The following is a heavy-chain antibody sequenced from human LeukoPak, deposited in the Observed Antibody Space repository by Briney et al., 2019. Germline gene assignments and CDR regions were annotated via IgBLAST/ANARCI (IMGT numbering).Heavy chain of an antibody. CDR2: IKQDGSEG. J-gene: IGHJ4*02. Sequence: AGGSLRLSCAASGFTFSNYWMSWVRQAPGKGLEWVANIKQDGSEGYYVDSVKGRFTISRDNAKNSLYLQMNSLRGEDTAVYYCARYGGSYYFDNWGQGTLVTVSS. V-gene: IGHV3-7*01. CDR3: ARYGGSYYFDN. D-gene: IGHD1-26*01. CDR1: GFTFSNYW.